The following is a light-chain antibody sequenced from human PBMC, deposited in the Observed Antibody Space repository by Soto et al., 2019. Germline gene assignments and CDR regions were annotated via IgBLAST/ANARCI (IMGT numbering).Light chain of an antibody. Sequence: EIVITQSASTLSLSPGEKATLSCRASQSISSIYLAWYQQQPGQAPRLLIYGASSRATGIPDRFSGSGSGTDFTLTISRLEPEDFAVYFCQQYGSSPLTFGQGTRLEI. CDR1: QSISSIY. CDR2: GAS. CDR3: QQYGSSPLT. V-gene: IGKV3-20*01. J-gene: IGKJ5*01.